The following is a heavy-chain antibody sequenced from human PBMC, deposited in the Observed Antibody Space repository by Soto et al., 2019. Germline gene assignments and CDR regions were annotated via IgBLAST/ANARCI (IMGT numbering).Heavy chain of an antibody. CDR1: GGPISSYY. Sequence: TLSLTCTVSGGPISSYYWGWIRQSPEKGLEWIGTIYYSGTTYYSPSLKSRVLISVDTSKNQFFLEVTSVTAADTAKYYCTRSRFFDWIPSIPGLDYWGPGTWVTVSS. CDR3: TRSRFFDWIPSIPGLDY. D-gene: IGHD3-3*01. CDR2: IYYSGTT. V-gene: IGHV4-39*01. J-gene: IGHJ4*02.